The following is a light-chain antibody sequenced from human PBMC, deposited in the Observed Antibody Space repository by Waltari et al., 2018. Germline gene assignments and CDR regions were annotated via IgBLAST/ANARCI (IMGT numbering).Light chain of an antibody. CDR3: CSYAGLGIYV. V-gene: IGLV2-23*02. CDR1: SSDVGNYDL. Sequence: PASVSGSPGQSITMSCTGTSSDVGNYDLVSWYQQYPGKAPKLMVYEVTRRSSGVSDRFSGSKSGNTASLTIYGLQSEDEADYYCCSYAGLGIYVFGTGTKVTVL. CDR2: EVT. J-gene: IGLJ1*01.